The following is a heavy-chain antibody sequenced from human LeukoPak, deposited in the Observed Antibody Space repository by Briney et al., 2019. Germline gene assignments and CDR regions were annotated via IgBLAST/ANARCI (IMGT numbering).Heavy chain of an antibody. CDR1: GGTFTSYA. Sequence: ASVKVSCKASGGTFTSYAISWVRQAPGQGLEWMGWMIPIFGNANYAQKFQGRVTITADESTSTAYMELSSLRSEDTAVYYCARGRFGVVIAGLYYYYGMDVWGQGTTVTVSS. V-gene: IGHV1-69*01. CDR2: MIPIFGNA. CDR3: ARGRFGVVIAGLYYYYGMDV. J-gene: IGHJ6*02. D-gene: IGHD3-3*01.